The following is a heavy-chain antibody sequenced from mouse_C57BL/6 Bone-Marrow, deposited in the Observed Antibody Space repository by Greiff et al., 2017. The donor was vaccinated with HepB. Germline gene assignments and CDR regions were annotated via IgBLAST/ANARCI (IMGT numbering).Heavy chain of an antibody. V-gene: IGHV1-72*01. CDR1: GYTFTSYW. Sequence: QVQLQQPGAELVKPGASVKLSCKASGYTFTSYWMHWVKQRPGRGLEWIGRIDTNSGGTKYNEKFKSKATLTVDKPSSTAYMQRSSLTSEDSAVYYCVHNYYGSSYGYFDYWGQGTTLTVSS. CDR2: IDTNSGGT. J-gene: IGHJ2*01. CDR3: VHNYYGSSYGYFDY. D-gene: IGHD1-1*01.